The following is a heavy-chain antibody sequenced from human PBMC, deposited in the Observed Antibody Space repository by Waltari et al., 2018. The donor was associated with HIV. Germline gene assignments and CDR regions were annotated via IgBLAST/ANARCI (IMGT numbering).Heavy chain of an antibody. CDR1: GFTLCGYD. J-gene: IGHJ4*02. CDR2: ISSIGSVI. Sequence: EVQLVESGGGLVQAGRSLRLACVASGFTLCGYDMNWVRQAPRKGLEWTSYISSIGSVIYYTDSVKGRFTVSRDNAKNSLYLQMNSLRAEYTAVYYCVRAVYVGFEYWCQGTLVTVSS. V-gene: IGHV3-48*03. D-gene: IGHD3-16*01. CDR3: VRAVYVGFEY.